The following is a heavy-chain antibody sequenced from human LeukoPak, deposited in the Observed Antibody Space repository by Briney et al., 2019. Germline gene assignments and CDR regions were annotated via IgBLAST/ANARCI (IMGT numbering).Heavy chain of an antibody. D-gene: IGHD6-19*01. CDR2: ISSSSSYI. J-gene: IGHJ5*02. Sequence: PGGSLRLSCAASGFTFSSYTMNWVRQAPGKGLEWVSSISSSSSYIYYADSVKGRFTISRDNAKNSLYLQMNSLRAEDTAVYYCARHNIASRGAVAGPEGWFDPWGQGTLVTVSS. CDR1: GFTFSSYT. V-gene: IGHV3-21*01. CDR3: ARHNIASRGAVAGPEGWFDP.